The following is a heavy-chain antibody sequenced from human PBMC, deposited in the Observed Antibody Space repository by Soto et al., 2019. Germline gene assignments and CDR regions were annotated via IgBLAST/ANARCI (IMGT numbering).Heavy chain of an antibody. CDR1: GFTFNNYG. Sequence: QVQLVESGGCVVQPGRSLRLSCAASGFTFNNYGMHWVRQAPGKGLEWVATISNDGSDKYYADSVKGRLTISRDNSKNTVYLQMNSLRAEDTAVYYCAKDQGIAASHGIDWGQGTMVTVSS. CDR3: AKDQGIAASHGID. V-gene: IGHV3-30*18. CDR2: ISNDGSDK. J-gene: IGHJ3*01. D-gene: IGHD6-13*01.